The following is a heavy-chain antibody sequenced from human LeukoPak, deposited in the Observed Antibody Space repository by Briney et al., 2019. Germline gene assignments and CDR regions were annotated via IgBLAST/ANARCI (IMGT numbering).Heavy chain of an antibody. D-gene: IGHD2-2*01. CDR2: ISAYNGNT. Sequence: ASVKVSCKASGYTFTSYGISWVRQAPGQGLERMGWISAYNGNTNYAQKLQGRVTMTTDTSTSTAYMELRSLRSDDTAVYYCARDLHNIVVVPAAIPDAFDIWGQGTMVTVSS. J-gene: IGHJ3*02. V-gene: IGHV1-18*01. CDR3: ARDLHNIVVVPAAIPDAFDI. CDR1: GYTFTSYG.